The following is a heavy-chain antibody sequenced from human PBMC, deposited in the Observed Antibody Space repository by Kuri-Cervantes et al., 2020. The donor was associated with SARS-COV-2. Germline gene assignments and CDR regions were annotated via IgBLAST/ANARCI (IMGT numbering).Heavy chain of an antibody. CDR3: TSRTMDV. Sequence: GESLKISCAASGFTVSGSAMHWVRPASGKGLAWVGLIRSKANSYSTAYAASVKGRFTITRDDSKNTAYLQMNSLKTEDTAVYYCTSRTMDVWGQGTTVTVSS. V-gene: IGHV3-73*01. CDR1: GFTVSGSA. J-gene: IGHJ6*02. CDR2: IRSKANSYST.